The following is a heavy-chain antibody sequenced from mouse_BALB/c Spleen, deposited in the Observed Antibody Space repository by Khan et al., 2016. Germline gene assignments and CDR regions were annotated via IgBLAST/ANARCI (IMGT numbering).Heavy chain of an antibody. J-gene: IGHJ4*01. Sequence: QVQLQQSGAELVRPGSSVKISCKASGYAFSSYWMNWVKQRPGQGLEWIGQIYPGDGDTNYNGKFKGKATLTADKSSSTAYMQLSSLTSEDSAVYFCASLNWDDAMDYWGQGTSVTVSS. CDR3: ASLNWDDAMDY. CDR2: IYPGDGDT. D-gene: IGHD4-1*01. V-gene: IGHV1-80*01. CDR1: GYAFSSYW.